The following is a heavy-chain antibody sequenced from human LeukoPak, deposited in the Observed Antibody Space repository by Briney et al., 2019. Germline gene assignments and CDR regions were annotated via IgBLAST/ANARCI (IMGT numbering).Heavy chain of an antibody. CDR1: GGSISSGDYY. D-gene: IGHD5-12*01. Sequence: SETLSLTCTVSGGSISSGDYYWSWIRQPPGKGLEWIGYIYYSGSTYYNPSLKSRVTISVDTSKNQFSLKLSSVTAADTAVYYCARDSGSGAYSGYDFDYWGQGTLVTVSS. V-gene: IGHV4-30-4*02. CDR3: ARDSGSGAYSGYDFDY. CDR2: IYYSGST. J-gene: IGHJ4*02.